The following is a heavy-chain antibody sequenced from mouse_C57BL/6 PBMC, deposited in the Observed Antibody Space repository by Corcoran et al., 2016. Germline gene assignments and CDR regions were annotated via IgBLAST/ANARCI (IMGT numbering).Heavy chain of an antibody. CDR2: INTYSGVP. CDR1: GYTFTTYG. Sequence: QIQLVQSGPELKKPGETVKISCKASGYTFTTYGMSWVKQAPGKGLKWMGWINTYSGVPTYADDFKGRFAFSLETSASTAYLQINNLKNEDMATYFCVRDSAWYFDVWGTGTTVTVSS. J-gene: IGHJ1*03. D-gene: IGHD2-12*01. CDR3: VRDSAWYFDV. V-gene: IGHV9-3*01.